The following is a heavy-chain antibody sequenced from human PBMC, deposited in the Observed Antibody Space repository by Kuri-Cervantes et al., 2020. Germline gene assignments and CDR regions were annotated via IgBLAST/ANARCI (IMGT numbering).Heavy chain of an antibody. J-gene: IGHJ3*02. CDR3: ARVIVDTAMIITPDAFDI. CDR1: GFTFSSYG. V-gene: IGHV3-33*01. Sequence: GGSLRLSCAASGFTFSSYGIHWVRQAPGKGLEWVAVVWYDGSDKYYADSVKGRFTVSRDNSKNTLYLQMNSLRAEDTAVYYCARVIVDTAMIITPDAFDIWGQGTMVTVSS. D-gene: IGHD5-18*01. CDR2: VWYDGSDK.